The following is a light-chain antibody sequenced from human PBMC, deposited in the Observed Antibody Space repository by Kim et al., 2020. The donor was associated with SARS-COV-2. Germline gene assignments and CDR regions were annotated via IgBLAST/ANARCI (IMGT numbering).Light chain of an antibody. CDR2: DAS. Sequence: EIVLTQSPVTLSLSPGERATLSCRASQSVSSLLAWYQQKPGQAPRLLIHDASKRATGIPARFSGSGSGTDFTLTISSLEPEDFAVYYCQQRSNWQYTFGQGTKLEI. V-gene: IGKV3-11*01. J-gene: IGKJ2*01. CDR1: QSVSSL. CDR3: QQRSNWQYT.